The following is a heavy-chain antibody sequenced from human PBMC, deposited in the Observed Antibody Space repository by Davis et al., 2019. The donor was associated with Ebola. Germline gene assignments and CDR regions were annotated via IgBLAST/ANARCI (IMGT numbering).Heavy chain of an antibody. D-gene: IGHD3-16*01. CDR1: GYTFTSYD. V-gene: IGHV1-8*01. Sequence: AASVKVSCKASGYTFTSYDINWVRQATGQGLEWMGWMNPNSGNTGYAQKFQGRVTMTRNTSISTAYMELSSLRSEDTAVYYCATVLGELPGGTYYYGMDVWGQGTTVTVSS. J-gene: IGHJ6*02. CDR2: MNPNSGNT. CDR3: ATVLGELPGGTYYYGMDV.